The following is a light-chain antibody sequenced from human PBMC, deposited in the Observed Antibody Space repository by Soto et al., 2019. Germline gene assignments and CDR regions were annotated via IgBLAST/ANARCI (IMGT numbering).Light chain of an antibody. V-gene: IGKV1-5*03. CDR1: QSVDTW. Sequence: DIQMTQSPSTLSASIGDTVTITCRTSQSVDTWLAWYQHKAGKAPKLLIYRASSLATGVPSIFSGSGSGTAFPLTHDRLHPDVFATYYCRHHDDYSRVFGQGTQVEIK. CDR2: RAS. CDR3: RHHDDYSRV. J-gene: IGKJ1*01.